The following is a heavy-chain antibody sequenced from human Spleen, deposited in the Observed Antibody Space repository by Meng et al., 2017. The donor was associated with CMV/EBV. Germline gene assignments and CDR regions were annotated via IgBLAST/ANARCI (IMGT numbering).Heavy chain of an antibody. CDR3: ARDIAASTVTASDY. CDR2: ISSSGSTI. J-gene: IGHJ4*02. Sequence: GSLKISCAASGFTFSSCEMYWVRQAPRKGLEWVSYISSSGSTIYYADSVKGRFTISRDNAKNTLYLQMNSLRAEDTAVYYCARDIAASTVTASDYWGQGTLVTVSS. CDR1: GFTFSSCE. D-gene: IGHD4-11*01. V-gene: IGHV3-48*03.